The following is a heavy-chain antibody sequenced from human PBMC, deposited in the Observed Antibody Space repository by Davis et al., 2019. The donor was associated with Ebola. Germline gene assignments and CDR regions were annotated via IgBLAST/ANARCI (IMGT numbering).Heavy chain of an antibody. CDR1: GFTVSSNY. CDR2: IYSGGST. D-gene: IGHD3-10*01. V-gene: IGHV3-66*01. J-gene: IGHJ4*02. CDR3: AKDWGYMVRGVMIDY. Sequence: GESLKISCAASGFTVSSNYMSWVRQAPGKGLEWVSVIYSGGSTYYADSVKGRFTISRDNSKNTLYLQMSSLRAEDTAVYYCAKDWGYMVRGVMIDYWGQGTLVTVSS.